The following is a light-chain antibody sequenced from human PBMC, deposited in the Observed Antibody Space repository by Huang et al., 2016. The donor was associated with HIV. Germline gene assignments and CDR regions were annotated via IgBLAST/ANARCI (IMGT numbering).Light chain of an antibody. CDR3: MQGTHWPPYT. J-gene: IGKJ2*01. Sequence: DVVMTQSPLFLPVTLGQPASISCSPSQSLVHSDGNTYLTWFQHRPGQSPRRLIYKVSNRDSGVPDRLSGSGSGTDFTLKISRVEAEDLGVYYCMQGTHWPPYTFGQGTKLEIK. CDR1: QSLVHSDGNTY. V-gene: IGKV2-30*02. CDR2: KVS.